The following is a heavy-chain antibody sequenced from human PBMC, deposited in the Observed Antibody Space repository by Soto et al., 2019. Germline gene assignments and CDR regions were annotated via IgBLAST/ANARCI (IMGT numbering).Heavy chain of an antibody. D-gene: IGHD6-19*01. V-gene: IGHV4-39*01. J-gene: IGHJ6*02. Sequence: QLQLQESGPGLVKPSETLSLTCTVSGGSISSSSYYWGWIRQPPGKGLEWIGSIYYSGSTYYNPSLKSRVPISVDTSKNQFSLKLSSVTAADTAVYYCARVGSSGGPRYYYYGMDVWGQGTTVTVSS. CDR2: IYYSGST. CDR1: GGSISSSSYY. CDR3: ARVGSSGGPRYYYYGMDV.